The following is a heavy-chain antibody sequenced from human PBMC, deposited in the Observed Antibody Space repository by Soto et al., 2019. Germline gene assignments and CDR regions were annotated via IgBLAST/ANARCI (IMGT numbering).Heavy chain of an antibody. J-gene: IGHJ6*02. D-gene: IGHD2-2*01. CDR2: INPYSGGT. V-gene: IGHV1-2*04. Sequence: GASVKVSCKASGGTFSRYTINWVRQAPGQGLEWMGWINPYSGGTNYAQRFQGWVTMTRDTSISTAYMELSRLTSDDTAVYYCARTQYQYTMDVWGQGTTVTVSS. CDR3: ARTQYQYTMDV. CDR1: GGTFSRYT.